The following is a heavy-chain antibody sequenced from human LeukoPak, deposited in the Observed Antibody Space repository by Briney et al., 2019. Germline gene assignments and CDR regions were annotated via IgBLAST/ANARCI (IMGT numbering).Heavy chain of an antibody. V-gene: IGHV4-34*01. J-gene: IGHJ4*02. CDR2: IDHSGPT. D-gene: IGHD6-6*01. Sequence: PSETLSLTCAAHGVSLSDYFWSWIRQSPEKGLEWIGEIDHSGPTNYHPSFKSRVTISLDTSKNEFSLKLTSVTAADTAVYYCTRQYSSSYHSDHGGQGTVVTVSS. CDR3: TRQYSSSYHSDH. CDR1: GVSLSDYF.